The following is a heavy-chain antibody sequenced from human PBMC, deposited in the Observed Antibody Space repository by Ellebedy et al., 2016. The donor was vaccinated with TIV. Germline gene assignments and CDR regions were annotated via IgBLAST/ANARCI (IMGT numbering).Heavy chain of an antibody. V-gene: IGHV1-46*01. Sequence: AASVKVSCKASGYTFTSYYMTWVRQAPGQGLDWMGIINPRGGYTSYAQKFQGRVTMTRDTSTSTAYMELSSLRSEDTAVYYCAMHIVVVTATEYFQHWGQGTLVTVSS. J-gene: IGHJ1*01. CDR3: AMHIVVVTATEYFQH. D-gene: IGHD2-21*02. CDR1: GYTFTSYY. CDR2: INPRGGYT.